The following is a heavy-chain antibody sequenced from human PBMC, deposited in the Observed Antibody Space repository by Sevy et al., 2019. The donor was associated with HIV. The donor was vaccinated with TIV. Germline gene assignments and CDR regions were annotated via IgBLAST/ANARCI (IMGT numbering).Heavy chain of an antibody. V-gene: IGHV1-2*06. CDR2: VTPNSGAK. D-gene: IGHD6-19*01. CDR1: GYNFY. J-gene: IGHJ5*02. CDR3: AGQSLGWYSWFDP. Sequence: ASVKVSCKASGYNFYIHWVRQAPGQGLEWMGRVTPNSGAKSYAQKFQDRVAMTMDTSINTAYMELSGLKSDDTAIYYCAGQSLGWYSWFDPWGQGTLVTVSS.